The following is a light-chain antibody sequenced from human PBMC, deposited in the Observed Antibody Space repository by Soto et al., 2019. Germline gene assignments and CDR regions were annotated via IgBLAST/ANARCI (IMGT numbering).Light chain of an antibody. J-gene: IGLJ3*02. V-gene: IGLV1-47*01. CDR2: RDT. CDR1: SSNIGSNY. CDR3: AAWDDSLSGPV. Sequence: QSVLTQPPSAAGTPGQRVTISCSGSSSNIGSNYVYGYQQLPGTAPKLLIYRDTQRPSGVPDRFSGSKSGTSASLAISGLRSEDEDDYYCAAWDDSLSGPVFGGGTQVTVL.